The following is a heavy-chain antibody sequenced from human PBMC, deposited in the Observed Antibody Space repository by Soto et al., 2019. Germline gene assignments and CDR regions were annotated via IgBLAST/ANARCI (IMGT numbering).Heavy chain of an antibody. J-gene: IGHJ4*02. CDR3: ARRPGIRYYDSSGYYEPFDY. CDR1: GGSISSSSYY. Sequence: PSETLSLTCTVSGGSISSSSYYWGWIRQPPGKGLEWIGSIYYSGSTYYNPSLKSRVTISVDTSKNQFSLKLSSVTAADTAVYYCARRPGIRYYDSSGYYEPFDYWGQGTLVTVSS. D-gene: IGHD3-22*01. CDR2: IYYSGST. V-gene: IGHV4-39*01.